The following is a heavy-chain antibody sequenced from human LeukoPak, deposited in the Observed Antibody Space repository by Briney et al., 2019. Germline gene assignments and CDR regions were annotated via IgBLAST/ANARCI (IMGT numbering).Heavy chain of an antibody. Sequence: PSETLSLTCAVSGGSISSYYWSWLRQPPGKGLEWIGYIYHSGSTDYNPSLKSRVTISVDTSKNQFSLKPSSVTAADTAVYYCARRTVGATVFDYWGQGALVTVSS. CDR2: IYHSGST. D-gene: IGHD1-26*01. J-gene: IGHJ4*02. CDR1: GGSISSYY. V-gene: IGHV4-59*08. CDR3: ARRTVGATVFDY.